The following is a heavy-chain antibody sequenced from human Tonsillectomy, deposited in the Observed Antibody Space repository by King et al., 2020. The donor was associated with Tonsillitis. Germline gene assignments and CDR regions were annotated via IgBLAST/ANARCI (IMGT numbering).Heavy chain of an antibody. CDR2: IYYNSGST. J-gene: IGHJ3*02. V-gene: IGHV4-59*01. CDR1: GVSISNYY. Sequence: VPLQESGPGLVKPSETLSLTCTVSGVSISNYYWSWVRQPPGKGLEWIGFIYYNSGSTNYNPSLKSRVTISVDTSKNQFSLRLTSVTAADTSVYYCARDQYGSYPYDAFDIWGQGTMVTVSS. D-gene: IGHD1-26*01. CDR3: ARDQYGSYPYDAFDI.